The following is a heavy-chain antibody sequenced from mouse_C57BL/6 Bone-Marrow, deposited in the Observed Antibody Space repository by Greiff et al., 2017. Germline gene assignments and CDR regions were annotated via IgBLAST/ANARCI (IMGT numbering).Heavy chain of an antibody. Sequence: EVKVEESGGGLVQPGGSLKLSCAASGFTFSDYYMYWVRQTPEKRLEWVAYISNGGGSTYYPDTVQGRFTLSRDNAKNTLYLQMSRLKSEDTAMYYCARHGDGYYYAMDYWGQGTSVTVSS. V-gene: IGHV5-12*01. D-gene: IGHD2-3*01. J-gene: IGHJ4*01. CDR2: ISNGGGST. CDR1: GFTFSDYY. CDR3: ARHGDGYYYAMDY.